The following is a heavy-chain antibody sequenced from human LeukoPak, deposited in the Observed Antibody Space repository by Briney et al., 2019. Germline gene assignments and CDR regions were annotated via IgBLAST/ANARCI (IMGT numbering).Heavy chain of an antibody. Sequence: PGGSLRLSCAASGFTFSSYSMNWVRQAPGKGLEWVSSISSSSSYIYYADSVKGRFTISRDNAKNSLYLQMNSLRVEDTAVYYCARALYCSPTNCRNDAFDIWGQGTMVTVSS. J-gene: IGHJ3*02. CDR2: ISSSSSYI. CDR1: GFTFSSYS. D-gene: IGHD2-2*01. V-gene: IGHV3-21*01. CDR3: ARALYCSPTNCRNDAFDI.